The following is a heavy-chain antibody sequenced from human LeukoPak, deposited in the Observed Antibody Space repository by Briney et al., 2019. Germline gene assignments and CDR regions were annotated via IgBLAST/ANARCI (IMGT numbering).Heavy chain of an antibody. Sequence: GGSLRLSCAASGFTFSDYGMHWVRQAPGKGLEWVAFIRYDGSNKYYADSVMGRFSISRDNSKSTLFLQMSSLRVEDTAVYYCGKGDLCSGSTCYIRPVDYWGQGSLVTVSS. V-gene: IGHV3-30*02. J-gene: IGHJ4*02. CDR2: IRYDGSNK. CDR1: GFTFSDYG. D-gene: IGHD2-15*01. CDR3: GKGDLCSGSTCYIRPVDY.